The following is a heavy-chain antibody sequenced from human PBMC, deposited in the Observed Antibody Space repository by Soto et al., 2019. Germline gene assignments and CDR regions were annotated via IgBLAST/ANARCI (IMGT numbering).Heavy chain of an antibody. CDR1: GFMFSNHG. D-gene: IGHD1-1*01. CDR3: VRGENWNDEASDY. V-gene: IGHV3-33*01. Sequence: QVQLVESGGGVVQPGRSLRLSCAASGFMFSNHGMRWVRQAPGKGQEWVAVIWSDGNNRYYAASVKGRFTISRDNSKNTLYLQMNSLRAEDTAVYYCVRGENWNDEASDYWGQGTLVTVSS. J-gene: IGHJ4*02. CDR2: IWSDGNNR.